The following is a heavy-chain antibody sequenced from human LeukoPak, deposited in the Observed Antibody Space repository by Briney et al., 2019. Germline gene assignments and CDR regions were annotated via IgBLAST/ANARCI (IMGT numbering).Heavy chain of an antibody. J-gene: IGHJ6*02. CDR1: GFTFSSYS. Sequence: GGSLRLSCAASGFTFSSYSMNWVRQAPGKGLEWVSSISSSSSYIYYADSVKGRFTISRDNAKNSLYLQMNSLRAEDTAVYYCARDDIVVVTAIPNYYYYGMDVWGQGTTVTVPS. CDR2: ISSSSSYI. D-gene: IGHD2-21*02. CDR3: ARDDIVVVTAIPNYYYYGMDV. V-gene: IGHV3-21*01.